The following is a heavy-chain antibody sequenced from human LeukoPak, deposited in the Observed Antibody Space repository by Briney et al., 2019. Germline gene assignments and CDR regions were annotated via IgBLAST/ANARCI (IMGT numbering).Heavy chain of an antibody. CDR2: IIPILSRG. CDR3: ASGGFGEQQSAFEI. CDR1: GGTFSSNS. Sequence: ASVKVSCKASGGTFSSNSISWVRQAPGQGLEWMGGIIPILSRGQNAQKFQGRVTITVDTSTSTVYMEMSSLRSEDTAVYYCASGGFGEQQSAFEIWGQGTMVIVSS. D-gene: IGHD3-16*01. J-gene: IGHJ3*02. V-gene: IGHV1-69*10.